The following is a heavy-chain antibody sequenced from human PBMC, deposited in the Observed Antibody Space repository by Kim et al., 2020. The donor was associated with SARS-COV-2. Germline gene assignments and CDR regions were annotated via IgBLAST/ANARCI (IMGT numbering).Heavy chain of an antibody. V-gene: IGHV4-34*01. J-gene: IGHJ5*02. CDR2: ITHSGST. Sequence: SETLSLTCAVYGGSFSGYYWSWLRQPPGKGLAWIGEITHSGSTNYNPSLKSRVTISVDTSKNQFSLKLSSVTAVDTAVYYCARASPDFDWLLREFRFDPWGQGTLVTVSS. CDR1: GGSFSGYY. CDR3: ARASPDFDWLLREFRFDP. D-gene: IGHD3-9*01.